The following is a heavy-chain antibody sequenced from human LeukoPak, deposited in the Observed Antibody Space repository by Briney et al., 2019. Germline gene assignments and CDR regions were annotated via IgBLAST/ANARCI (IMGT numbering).Heavy chain of an antibody. CDR2: IYYSGST. Sequence: PSETLSLTCTVSGGSISSSSYYWGWIRQPPGKGLEWIGSIYYSGSTYYNPSLKSRVTISVDKTKNQFSLKVRSVTAADTAVYYCARDAMVGNWFDPWGQGTLVTVSS. V-gene: IGHV4-39*07. D-gene: IGHD2-8*01. CDR1: GGSISSSSYY. CDR3: ARDAMVGNWFDP. J-gene: IGHJ5*02.